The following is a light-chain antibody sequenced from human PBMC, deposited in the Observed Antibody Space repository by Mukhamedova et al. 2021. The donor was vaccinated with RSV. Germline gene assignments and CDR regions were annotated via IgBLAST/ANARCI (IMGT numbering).Light chain of an antibody. J-gene: IGKJ4*01. Sequence: WYQRRVHGKAPKLLIYDASNLEAGVPSRFSGSGSGTDFSLTITSLQPEDFATYYCQQYGNPHITLGGGTKVDIK. CDR3: QQYGNPHIT. V-gene: IGKV1-33*01. CDR2: DAS.